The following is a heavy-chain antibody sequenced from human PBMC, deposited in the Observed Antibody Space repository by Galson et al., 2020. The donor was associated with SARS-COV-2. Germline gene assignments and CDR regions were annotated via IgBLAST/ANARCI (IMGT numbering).Heavy chain of an antibody. CDR3: AGRVAGAGSLHI. Sequence: SQTLSLTCAISGDSVSSNSAAWNWIRQSPSRGFEWLGRTYYRSQWSTDYAVSVKSRITINPDTSKNQFSLQLNSVTPEDTAIYYCAGRVAGAGSLHIWGQGTMVIVSS. J-gene: IGHJ3*02. D-gene: IGHD6-13*01. V-gene: IGHV6-1*01. CDR1: GDSVSSNSAA. CDR2: TYYRSQWST.